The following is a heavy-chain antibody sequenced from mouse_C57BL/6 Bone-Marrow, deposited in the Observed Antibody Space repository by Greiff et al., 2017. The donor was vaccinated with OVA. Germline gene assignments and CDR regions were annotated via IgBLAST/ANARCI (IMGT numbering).Heavy chain of an antibody. V-gene: IGHV1-81*01. D-gene: IGHD1-1*01. Sequence: QVQLQQSGAELARPGASVKLSCKASGYTFTSYGISWVKQRTGQGLEWIGEIYPRSGNTYYNEKFKGKATLTADKSSSTAYMELRSLTSEDSAVYFCARREGFINYFDYWGQGTTLTVSS. CDR1: GYTFTSYG. J-gene: IGHJ2*01. CDR2: IYPRSGNT. CDR3: ARREGFINYFDY.